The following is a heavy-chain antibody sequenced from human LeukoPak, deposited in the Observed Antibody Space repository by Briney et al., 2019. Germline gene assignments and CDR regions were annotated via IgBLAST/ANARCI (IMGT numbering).Heavy chain of an antibody. CDR2: INPNSGGT. Sequence: ASVKVSCKASGYTFTGYYMHWVRQAPGQGLEWMGWINPNSGGTNYAQKFQGRVTMTRDTSISTAYMELRSLRSDDTAVYYCARGPMAGTGAFDIWGQGTMVTVSS. V-gene: IGHV1-2*02. J-gene: IGHJ3*02. CDR1: GYTFTGYY. D-gene: IGHD6-19*01. CDR3: ARGPMAGTGAFDI.